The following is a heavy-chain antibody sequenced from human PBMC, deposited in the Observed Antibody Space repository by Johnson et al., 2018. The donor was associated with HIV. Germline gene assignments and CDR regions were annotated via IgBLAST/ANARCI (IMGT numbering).Heavy chain of an antibody. D-gene: IGHD5-24*01. Sequence: QAQLVESGGGVVQPGRSLRLSCAASGFTFSSYAMHWVRQAPGKGLEWVAVISYDGSNKYYADSVKGRFTISRDNSKNTLYPQMNSLRAEDTAVYYCARDMGEMATPIRGLDAFDIWGQGTMVTVSS. CDR1: GFTFSSYA. V-gene: IGHV3-30-3*01. CDR2: ISYDGSNK. J-gene: IGHJ3*02. CDR3: ARDMGEMATPIRGLDAFDI.